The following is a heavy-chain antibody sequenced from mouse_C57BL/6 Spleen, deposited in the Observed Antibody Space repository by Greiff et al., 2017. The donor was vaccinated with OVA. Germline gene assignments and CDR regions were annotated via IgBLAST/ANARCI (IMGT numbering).Heavy chain of an antibody. CDR3: ARLDDYDGYWYFDV. CDR1: GFTFSSYT. D-gene: IGHD2-4*01. J-gene: IGHJ1*03. Sequence: VESGGGLVKPGGSLKLSCAASGFTFSSYTMSWVRQTPEKRLEWVATISGGGGNTYYPDSVKGRFTISRDNAKNTLYLQMSRLRSEDTALYYCARLDDYDGYWYFDVWGTGTTVTVSS. V-gene: IGHV5-9*01. CDR2: ISGGGGNT.